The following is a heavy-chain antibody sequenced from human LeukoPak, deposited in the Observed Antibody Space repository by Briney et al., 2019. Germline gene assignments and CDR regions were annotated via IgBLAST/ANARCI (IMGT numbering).Heavy chain of an antibody. CDR2: IYPGDSDV. Sequence: GESLKISCKASGYTFTSNWIGWVRQMPGKGLELVGVIYPGDSDVRYSPSFRGQVTISADKSISTAYLQWTGLETSDTAIFYCARGGYTNGWYYFDYWAQGTLVTVSS. J-gene: IGHJ4*02. CDR3: ARGGYTNGWYYFDY. D-gene: IGHD6-19*01. V-gene: IGHV5-51*01. CDR1: GYTFTSNW.